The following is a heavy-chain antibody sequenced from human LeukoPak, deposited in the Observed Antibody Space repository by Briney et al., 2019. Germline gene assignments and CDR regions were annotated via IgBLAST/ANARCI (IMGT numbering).Heavy chain of an antibody. CDR3: SQLSRGY. J-gene: IGHJ4*02. V-gene: IGHV3-15*01. D-gene: IGHD2-15*01. Sequence: GGSLRLSCAASGFSLSDAWMSWVRQAPGKGLECVGRMKPRGTTEDGAPMNDRFIVSRDDSKNTLYLQMNSLKAEDAGLYYCSQLSRGYWGQGAQVTVSS. CDR1: GFSLSDAW. CDR2: MKPRGTT.